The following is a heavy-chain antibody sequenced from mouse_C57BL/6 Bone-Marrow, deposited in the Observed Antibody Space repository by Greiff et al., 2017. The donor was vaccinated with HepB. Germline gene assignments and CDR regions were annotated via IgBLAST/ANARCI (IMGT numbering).Heavy chain of an antibody. D-gene: IGHD1-1*01. CDR2: IDPENGDT. J-gene: IGHJ1*03. Sequence: VQLQQPGAELVKPGASVKLSCKASGYTFTSYWMHWVKQRPGRGLEWIGRIDPENGDTEYASKFQGKATITADTSSNTAYLQLSSLTSEDTAVYYCTTTVVAKGYFDVWGTGTTVTVSS. CDR3: TTTVVAKGYFDV. CDR1: GYTFTSYW. V-gene: IGHV14-4*01.